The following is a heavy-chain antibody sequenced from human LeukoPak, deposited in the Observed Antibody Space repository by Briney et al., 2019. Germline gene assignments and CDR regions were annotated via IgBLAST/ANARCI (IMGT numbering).Heavy chain of an antibody. CDR3: AREYYYGSDMDV. J-gene: IGHJ6*02. CDR1: GGSISSSSYY. Sequence: PSETLSLTCTVSGGSISSSSYYWGWIRQPPGKGLEWIGSIYYSGSTYYNPSLKSRVTISVDTSKNQFSLKLSSVTAADTAVYYCAREYYYGSDMDVWGQGTTVTVSS. V-gene: IGHV4-39*07. CDR2: IYYSGST. D-gene: IGHD3-10*01.